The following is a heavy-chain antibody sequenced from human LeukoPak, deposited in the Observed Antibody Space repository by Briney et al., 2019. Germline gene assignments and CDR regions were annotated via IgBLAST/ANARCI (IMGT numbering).Heavy chain of an antibody. CDR1: GYTFTTYG. D-gene: IGHD1-26*01. V-gene: IGHV1-18*01. J-gene: IGHJ4*02. Sequence: EASVKVSCKASGYTFTTYGISWVRQAPGQGLEWMGWISAYNGNTNYAPEVQGRVTMATDTSTSTAYVELRSLRSDDTAVYYCARGDSATYAGDYWGQGTLVTVSS. CDR3: ARGDSATYAGDY. CDR2: ISAYNGNT.